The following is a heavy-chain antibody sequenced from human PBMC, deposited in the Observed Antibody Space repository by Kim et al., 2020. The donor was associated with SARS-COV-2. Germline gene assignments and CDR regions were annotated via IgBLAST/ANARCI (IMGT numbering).Heavy chain of an antibody. J-gene: IGHJ4*03. Sequence: SETLSLTCAVYGGSFSGYYWSWIRQPPGKGLEWIGEINHSGSTNYNPSLLSRVTISVDTSKNQFPLKLSSVTAADTAVYYCARSFTMVRGVIDYWGHGTLVTVSS. V-gene: IGHV4-34*01. CDR2: INHSGST. CDR1: GGSFSGYY. D-gene: IGHD3-10*01. CDR3: ARSFTMVRGVIDY.